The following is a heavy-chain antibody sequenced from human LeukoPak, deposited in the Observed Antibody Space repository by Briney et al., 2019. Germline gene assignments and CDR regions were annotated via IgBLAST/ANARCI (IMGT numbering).Heavy chain of an antibody. J-gene: IGHJ4*02. CDR2: ISYIGRT. V-gene: IGHV4-31*03. Sequence: PSETLSLTCTVSGGSISSGGYYWTWIRQHPGKGLEWIGYISYIGRTYYNPSLKSRITISVDTSKNQFSLKLSSVTAADTAVYYCARTLQDGYIDYWGQGTLVTVSS. D-gene: IGHD5-24*01. CDR3: ARTLQDGYIDY. CDR1: GGSISSGGYY.